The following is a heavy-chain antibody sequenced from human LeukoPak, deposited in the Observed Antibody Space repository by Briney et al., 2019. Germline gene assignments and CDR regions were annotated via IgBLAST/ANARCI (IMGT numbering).Heavy chain of an antibody. CDR2: INHSGST. CDR3: ATYGGSDY. Sequence: PSETLSLTCAVYGGSFSGYYWSWIRQPTGKGLEWIGEINHSGSTNYNPSLKSRVTISVDTSKNQFSLKLSSVTAADTAVYYCATYGGSDYWGQGTLVTVSS. V-gene: IGHV4-34*01. CDR1: GGSFSGYY. D-gene: IGHD4/OR15-4a*01. J-gene: IGHJ4*02.